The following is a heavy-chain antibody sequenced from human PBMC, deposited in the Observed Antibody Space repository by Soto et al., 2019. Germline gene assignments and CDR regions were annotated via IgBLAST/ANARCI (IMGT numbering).Heavy chain of an antibody. V-gene: IGHV4-31*03. CDR1: GGSISSGGYY. J-gene: IGHJ5*02. D-gene: IGHD1-20*01. Sequence: SETLSLTCTVSGGSISSGGYYWSWIRQHPGKGQEWIGYIYYSGSTYYNPSLKSRVTISVDTSKNHFSLKLSPVTAADTAVYYCARVGGINWFDPWGQGTLVTVSS. CDR3: ARVGGINWFDP. CDR2: IYYSGST.